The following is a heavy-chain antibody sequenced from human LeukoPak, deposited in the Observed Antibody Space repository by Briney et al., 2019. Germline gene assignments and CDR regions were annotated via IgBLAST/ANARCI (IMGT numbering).Heavy chain of an antibody. CDR2: IIPIFGTA. V-gene: IGHV1-69*05. CDR3: AGARITIFGVVSLFGY. Sequence: ASVKVSCKSSGGTFSSYAISWVRQPPGQGFEWMGGIIPIFGTAHYVQKFQGRVTITTDESTRTAYIALNSLRSEDTGVYYCAGARITIFGVVSLFGYWGQGTLVTVSS. D-gene: IGHD3-3*01. CDR1: GGTFSSYA. J-gene: IGHJ4*02.